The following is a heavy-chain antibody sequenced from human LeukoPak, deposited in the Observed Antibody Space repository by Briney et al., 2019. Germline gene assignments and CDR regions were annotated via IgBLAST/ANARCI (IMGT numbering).Heavy chain of an antibody. Sequence: PGGSLRLSCAASGFTFSSYAMSWVRQAPGKGLEWVSAISGSGGSTYYADSVKGRFTLSRDNSKNTLYRQMNSLRAEDTAVYYCAKSPSRLYYYTDVWGKGTTVTVPS. CDR1: GFTFSSYA. J-gene: IGHJ6*03. V-gene: IGHV3-23*01. CDR2: ISGSGGST. CDR3: AKSPSRLYYYTDV.